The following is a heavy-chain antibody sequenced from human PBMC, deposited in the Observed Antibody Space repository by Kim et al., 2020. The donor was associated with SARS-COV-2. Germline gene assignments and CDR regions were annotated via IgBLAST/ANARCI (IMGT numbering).Heavy chain of an antibody. CDR1: GYTFTSYW. J-gene: IGHJ3*02. D-gene: IGHD3-22*01. Sequence: GESLKISCKASGYTFTSYWIGWVRQMPGKGLEWMGIIYPGDSDARYSPSFQGHVTFSVDKSISTAYLQWSSLKASDTAMYYCARPTDDSSGLGDNDYDIWGQGTMVTVSS. CDR2: IYPGDSDA. V-gene: IGHV5-51*01. CDR3: ARPTDDSSGLGDNDYDI.